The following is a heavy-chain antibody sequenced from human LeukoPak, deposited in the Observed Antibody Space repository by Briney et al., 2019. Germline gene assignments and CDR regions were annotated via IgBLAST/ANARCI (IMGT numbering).Heavy chain of an antibody. CDR2: ISAYNGNT. J-gene: IGHJ4*02. V-gene: IGHV1-18*01. D-gene: IGHD3-16*01. Sequence: GASVKVSCQASGYTFTSYGLRWVRQAPGQGLEWVGWISAYNGNTHYAQKLQGRVTMTTDTSTSTAYMELRSLRSDDTAVYYCAREDGGPFDYCGQGTLVTVSS. CDR3: AREDGGPFDY. CDR1: GYTFTSYG.